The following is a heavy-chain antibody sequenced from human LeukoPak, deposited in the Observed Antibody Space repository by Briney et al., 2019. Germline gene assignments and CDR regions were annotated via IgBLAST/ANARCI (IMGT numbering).Heavy chain of an antibody. D-gene: IGHD2-15*01. CDR2: ISGSGGST. J-gene: IGHJ5*02. V-gene: IGHV3-23*01. CDR1: GFTFSSYA. CDR3: AKMPLGYCSGGSCYVVWSDP. Sequence: GGSLRLSCAASGFTFSSYAMSWVRQAPGKGLEWVSGISGSGGSTYYADSVKGRFTISRDSFKNTLYLQMNSLRAEDTAVYYCAKMPLGYCSGGSCYVVWSDPWGQGTLVTVSS.